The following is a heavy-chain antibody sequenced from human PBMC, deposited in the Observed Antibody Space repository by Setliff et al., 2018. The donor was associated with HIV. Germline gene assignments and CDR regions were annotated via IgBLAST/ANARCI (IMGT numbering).Heavy chain of an antibody. CDR1: GFTFSYRW. CDR2: IKGDGSEK. J-gene: IGHJ1*01. D-gene: IGHD2-2*01. V-gene: IGHV3-7*01. Sequence: PGGSLRLSCAASGFTFSYRWMTWVRQAPGKGLEWVDNIKGDGSEKYYVDSVKGRFTISRDNAKNSLYLQMNSLRAEDTAIYYCATDFSISAWGQGTLVTVSS. CDR3: ATDFSISA.